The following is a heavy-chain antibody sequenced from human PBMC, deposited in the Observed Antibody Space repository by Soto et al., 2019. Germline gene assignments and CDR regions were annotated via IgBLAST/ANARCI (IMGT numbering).Heavy chain of an antibody. Sequence: QVQLQESGPGLVQPSQTLSLTCTVSGGSISSGGFYWSWIRQHPEKGLEWIGWIYHSGNTYYNPHLKSRVTLLEDTSKNQFSLKLTSVTAADTAVYYCARGTYQYYDSSGLQNRFDPWGQGTLVTVSS. CDR3: ARGTYQYYDSSGLQNRFDP. CDR1: GGSISSGGFY. CDR2: IYHSGNT. J-gene: IGHJ5*02. V-gene: IGHV4-31*03. D-gene: IGHD3-22*01.